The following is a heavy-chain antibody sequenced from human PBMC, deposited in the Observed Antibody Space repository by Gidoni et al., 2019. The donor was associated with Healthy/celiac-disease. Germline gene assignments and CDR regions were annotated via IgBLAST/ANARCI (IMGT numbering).Heavy chain of an antibody. D-gene: IGHD3-22*01. J-gene: IGHJ4*02. CDR2: IKSKTDGGTT. Sequence: EVQLVESGGGLGKPGGSLRLSCAAPGVNFSNAWRSWVRQAPGKGLEWVCRIKSKTDGGTTDYAAPVKGRFTISRDDSKNTLYLQMNSLKTEDTAVYYCTTVIPQIPYSRLGWGYWGQGTLVTVSS. CDR1: GVNFSNAW. CDR3: TTVIPQIPYSRLGWGY. V-gene: IGHV3-15*01.